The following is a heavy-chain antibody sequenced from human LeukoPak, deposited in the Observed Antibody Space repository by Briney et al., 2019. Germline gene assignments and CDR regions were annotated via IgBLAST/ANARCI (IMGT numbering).Heavy chain of an antibody. D-gene: IGHD5-12*01. Sequence: PGGSLRLSCAASGFTFSSYSMNWVRQAPGKGLEWVSSISSSSSYIYYADSVKGRFTISRDNAKNSLYLQMNSLRAEDTAVYYCARANSGYDYYYYGMDVWGKGTTVTASS. CDR1: GFTFSSYS. CDR3: ARANSGYDYYYYGMDV. V-gene: IGHV3-21*01. J-gene: IGHJ6*04. CDR2: ISSSSSYI.